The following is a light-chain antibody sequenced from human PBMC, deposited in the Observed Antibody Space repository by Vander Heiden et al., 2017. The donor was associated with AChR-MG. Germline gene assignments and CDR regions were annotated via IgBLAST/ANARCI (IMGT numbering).Light chain of an antibody. Sequence: QSALTQPASVSGAPGQSITIPCTGTGGDIGGYNYVSWYQQHPGKAPRLMIYDVSKRPSGVSDRFSGAKSGNTASLTISGLQAEDEADYYCSSYASSSAVVFGGGTKLTVL. CDR1: GGDIGGYNY. V-gene: IGLV2-14*01. CDR3: SSYASSSAVV. CDR2: DVS. J-gene: IGLJ3*02.